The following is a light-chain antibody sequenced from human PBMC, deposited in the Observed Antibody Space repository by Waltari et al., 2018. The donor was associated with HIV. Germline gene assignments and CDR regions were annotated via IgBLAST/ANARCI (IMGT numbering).Light chain of an antibody. CDR2: GVN. V-gene: IGLV2-8*01. CDR3: SSYAGPNHLL. Sequence: ALTQPPSASGSPGQSVTFSCTGTSRDVGAYNFVSWYQQHPGKAPKLIIYGVNRRPSGVPDRFSGSKSGNTASLTVSGLQADDEADYYCSSYAGPNHLLFGGGTKLTVL. CDR1: SRDVGAYNF. J-gene: IGLJ2*01.